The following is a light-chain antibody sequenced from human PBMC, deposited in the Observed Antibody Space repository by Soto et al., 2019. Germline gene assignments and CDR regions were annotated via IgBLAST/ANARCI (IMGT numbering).Light chain of an antibody. CDR3: QHYNSYSEA. J-gene: IGKJ1*01. CDR2: VAS. CDR1: QSISNY. V-gene: IGKV1-39*01. Sequence: DIHMTQFPSCVSSSVWDRVTITCRASQSISNYLSWYQQKPGKAPKLLINVASTLQSGVPSRFSGSGSGTDFTLAISSLQPEDFATYYCQHYNSYSEAFGQGTKVDIK.